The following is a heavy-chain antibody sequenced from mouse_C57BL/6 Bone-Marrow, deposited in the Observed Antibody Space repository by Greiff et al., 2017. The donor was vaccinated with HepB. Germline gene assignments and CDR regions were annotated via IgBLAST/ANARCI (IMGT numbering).Heavy chain of an antibody. CDR3: ARAFYYGNPYYYAMDY. CDR1: GFNIKDYY. V-gene: IGHV14-2*01. CDR2: IDPEDGET. J-gene: IGHJ4*01. D-gene: IGHD2-1*01. Sequence: EVQVVESGAELVKPGASVKLSCTASGFNIKDYYMHWVKQRTEQGLEWIGRIDPEDGETKYAPKFQGKATITADTSSNTAYLQLSSLTSEDTAVYYCARAFYYGNPYYYAMDYWGQGTSVTVSS.